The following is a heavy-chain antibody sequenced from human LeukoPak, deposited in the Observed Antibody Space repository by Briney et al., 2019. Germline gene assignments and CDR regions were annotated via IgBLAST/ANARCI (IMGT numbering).Heavy chain of an antibody. Sequence: GGSLRLSCAASGFTFSSYAMSWVRQAPGKGLEWISYISNTGSTKYYAGSVEGRFTISRDNAKNSVYLQMYSLRADDTALYYCARDRSSGWSGNWFDPWGQGTLVTVSS. D-gene: IGHD6-19*01. J-gene: IGHJ5*02. CDR3: ARDRSSGWSGNWFDP. V-gene: IGHV3-48*03. CDR1: GFTFSSYA. CDR2: ISNTGSTK.